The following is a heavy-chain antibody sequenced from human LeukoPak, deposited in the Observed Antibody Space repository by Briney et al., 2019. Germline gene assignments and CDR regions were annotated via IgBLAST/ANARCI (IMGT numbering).Heavy chain of an antibody. CDR2: ISSSSYFI. CDR1: GFTFSTYT. D-gene: IGHD6-19*01. V-gene: IGHV3-21*01. J-gene: IGHJ1*01. CDR3: ARVDNNGLYSEYFDH. Sequence: GGSLRLSCAASGFTFSTYTMNWVRQAPGKGLEWVSSISSSSYFIYYADSVRGRFTISRDNAKNSLFLQMHSLRAEDTAVYYYARVDNNGLYSEYFDHWGQGTLVTVSS.